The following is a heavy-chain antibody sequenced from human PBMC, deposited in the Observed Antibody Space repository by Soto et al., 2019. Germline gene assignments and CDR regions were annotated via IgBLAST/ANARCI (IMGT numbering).Heavy chain of an antibody. V-gene: IGHV3-66*01. CDR2: IYGGGSK. D-gene: IGHD3-16*01. CDR1: GFTVSSNY. J-gene: IGHJ4*02. CDR3: ARGDRVQRDY. Sequence: EVQLVESGGGLVQPGGSLRLSCAASGFTVSSNYMTWVRQAPGKGLEWVSVIYGGGSKYYADSVKGRFTISRDNSKNTLYLQMNSLRAEDTAVYYCARGDRVQRDYWGQGTLVTVSS.